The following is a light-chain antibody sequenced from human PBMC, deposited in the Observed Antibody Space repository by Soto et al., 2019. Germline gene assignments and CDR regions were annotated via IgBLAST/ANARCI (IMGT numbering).Light chain of an antibody. V-gene: IGKV3-15*01. J-gene: IGKJ1*01. CDR3: QQYNNSPST. CDR1: QSVSSN. CDR2: GAS. Sequence: EIVMTQSPATLSVSPGERATLSCRASQSVSSNLAWYQQKPGQAPRLLIYGASTRATGIPARFSGSGSGTEFTLTISSLQSVDFAVYYCQQYNNSPSTFGQGTKVEIK.